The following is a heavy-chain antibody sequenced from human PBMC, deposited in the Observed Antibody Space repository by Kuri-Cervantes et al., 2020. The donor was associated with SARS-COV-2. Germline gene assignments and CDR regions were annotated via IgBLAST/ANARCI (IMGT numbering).Heavy chain of an antibody. CDR1: GDSHTTIGVG. CDR2: IFWNNNQ. V-gene: IGHV2-5*01. D-gene: IGHD3-10*02. Sequence: SGPTLVKPTQTRTLTCTFSGDSHTTIGVGVGGVRQPPGKALEWLALIFWNNNQRYSPSLESRLSITKDTSKNQVILTMPNVYPVDTATYYCAHSWYTSVHDYYVYAFDMWGPGTTVTVSS. CDR3: AHSWYTSVHDYYVYAFDM. J-gene: IGHJ3*02.